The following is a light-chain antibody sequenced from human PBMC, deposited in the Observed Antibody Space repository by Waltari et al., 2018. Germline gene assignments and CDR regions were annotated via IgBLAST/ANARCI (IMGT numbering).Light chain of an antibody. CDR2: EAY. J-gene: IGLJ3*02. CDR1: GSDVGISNV. Sequence: QSALAQPASVSGSPGQSVTISCTGAGSDVGISNVVSWYQQHPGKAPKLMIYEAYKRSAGGSNPFSGSKSAHTASLTISGVQADDEAEYYCCTYAGSSTWVFGGGTKLTVL. V-gene: IGLV2-23*01. CDR3: CTYAGSSTWV.